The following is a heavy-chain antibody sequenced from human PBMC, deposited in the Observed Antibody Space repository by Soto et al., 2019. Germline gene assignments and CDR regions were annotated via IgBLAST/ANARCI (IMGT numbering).Heavy chain of an antibody. CDR1: GGSVSSGGFY. J-gene: IGHJ4*02. Sequence: QVRLQESGPGLVKPSQTLSLTCTVSGGSVSSGGFYWNWIRQHPGKGLEWIGYMYNDGRTEYNPSLKSRVSISVDTPKNQFSLKVMSVTVADTAVYYCTRAAGYWGQGILVTVSS. CDR3: TRAAGY. CDR2: MYNDGRT. V-gene: IGHV4-31*03. D-gene: IGHD6-25*01.